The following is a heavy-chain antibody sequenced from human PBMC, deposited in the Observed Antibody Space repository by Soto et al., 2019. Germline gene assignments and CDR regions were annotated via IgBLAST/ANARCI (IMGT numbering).Heavy chain of an antibody. CDR2: ISAYNGNT. V-gene: IGHV1-18*01. D-gene: IGHD3-9*01. Sequence: QVQLVQSGAEVKKPGASVKVSCKASGYTFTSYGISWVRQAPGQGLEWMGWISAYNGNTNYAQKLQGRVTMTIDTSTSTAYMELRSLRSDDTAVYYCARDAVSYDILTGIYFDYWGQGTLVTVSS. CDR1: GYTFTSYG. J-gene: IGHJ4*02. CDR3: ARDAVSYDILTGIYFDY.